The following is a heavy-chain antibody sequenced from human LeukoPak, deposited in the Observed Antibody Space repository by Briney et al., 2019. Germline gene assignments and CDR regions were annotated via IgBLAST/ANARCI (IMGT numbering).Heavy chain of an antibody. J-gene: IGHJ4*02. CDR2: ISTSGST. CDR3: ARAASQAFDY. CDR1: GGSISSGSYY. V-gene: IGHV4-61*02. Sequence: SETLSLTCTVSGGSISSGSYYWSWSRQPAGKGLEWIGRISTSGSTNYNPSLKSRITISVDTSKNQFSLNLSSVTAVDTAVYYCARAASQAFDYWGQGTLVTVSS.